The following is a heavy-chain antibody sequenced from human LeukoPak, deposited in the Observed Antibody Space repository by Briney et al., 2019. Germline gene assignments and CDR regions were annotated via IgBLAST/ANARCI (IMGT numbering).Heavy chain of an antibody. V-gene: IGHV4-61*08. CDR3: AREGGWWDSRLYNWFDP. D-gene: IGHD2-8*02. Sequence: PSETLSLTCTVSGGSISSGGYYWSWIRQPPGKGLEWIGYIYYSGSTNYNPSLKSRVTISVDTSKNQFSLKLNSVTAADTAVYYCAREGGWWDSRLYNWFDPWGQGTLVTVSS. J-gene: IGHJ5*02. CDR2: IYYSGST. CDR1: GGSISSGGYY.